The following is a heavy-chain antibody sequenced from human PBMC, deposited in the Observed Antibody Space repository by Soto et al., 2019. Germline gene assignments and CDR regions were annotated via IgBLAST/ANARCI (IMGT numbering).Heavy chain of an antibody. CDR3: ARRYGSFFDY. CDR1: GGSISSYY. CDR2: IYYSGST. D-gene: IGHD5-18*01. Sequence: ETLSLTCTVSGGSISSYYWSWIRQPPGKGLEWIGYIYYSGSTNYNPSLKSRVTISVDTSNNQFSLKLSFVSFTDMAVFYCARRYGSFFDYLGQGTLGTVSS. J-gene: IGHJ4*02. V-gene: IGHV4-59*08.